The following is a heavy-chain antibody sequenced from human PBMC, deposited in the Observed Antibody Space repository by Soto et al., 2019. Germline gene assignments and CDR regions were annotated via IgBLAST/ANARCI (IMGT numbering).Heavy chain of an antibody. CDR2: ISGSGGST. CDR1: GFTFSSYA. D-gene: IGHD6-13*01. J-gene: IGHJ6*02. Sequence: EVQLLESGGGLVQPGGSLRLSCAASGFTFSSYAMSWVRQAPGKGLEWVSAISGSGGSTYYADSVKGRFTISRDNSKNTLYLQMNSLRAEDTAVYYCAKDDVGQQPRGRGGMDVWGQGTTVTVSS. CDR3: AKDDVGQQPRGRGGMDV. V-gene: IGHV3-23*01.